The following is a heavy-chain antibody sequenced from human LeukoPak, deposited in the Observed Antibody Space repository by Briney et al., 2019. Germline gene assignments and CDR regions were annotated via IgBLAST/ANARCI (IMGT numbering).Heavy chain of an antibody. D-gene: IGHD3-3*01. V-gene: IGHV4-38-2*02. CDR3: ARGAFGVLLSAFDI. J-gene: IGHJ3*02. Sequence: PSETLSLTCTVSGYSISSGYYWGWIRQPPGKGLEWIGNIYHSGSTYSNPSLKSRVIISVDTSKNQFSLKLSSVTAADTAVYWCARGAFGVLLSAFDIWGQGTMVTVSS. CDR2: IYHSGST. CDR1: GYSISSGYY.